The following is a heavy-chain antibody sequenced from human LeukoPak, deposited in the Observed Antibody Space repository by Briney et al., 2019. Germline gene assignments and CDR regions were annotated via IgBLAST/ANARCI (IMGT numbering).Heavy chain of an antibody. CDR2: IYYSGST. Sequence: PSETLSLTCTVSGGSISSSSYYWGWIRQPPGKGLEWIGSIYYSGSTYYNPSLESRVTISVDTSKNQFSLKLSSVTAADTAVYYCASGYCSGGSCYHFDYWGQGTLVTVSS. CDR3: ASGYCSGGSCYHFDY. J-gene: IGHJ4*02. CDR1: GGSISSSSYY. D-gene: IGHD2-15*01. V-gene: IGHV4-39*07.